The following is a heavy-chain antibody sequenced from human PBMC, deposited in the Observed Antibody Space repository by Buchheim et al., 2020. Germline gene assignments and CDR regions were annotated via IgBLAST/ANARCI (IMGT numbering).Heavy chain of an antibody. CDR3: AAMATTLVDY. CDR1: GFTFSSYA. CDR2: ISYDGSNK. J-gene: IGHJ4*02. D-gene: IGHD5-24*01. Sequence: QVQLVESGGGVVQPGRSLRLSCAASGFTFSSYAMHWVRQAPGKGLEWVAVISYDGSNKYYADSVKGRFTISRDNSTNTLYLQMNSLRAEDTAVYYCAAMATTLVDYWGQGTL. V-gene: IGHV3-30-3*01.